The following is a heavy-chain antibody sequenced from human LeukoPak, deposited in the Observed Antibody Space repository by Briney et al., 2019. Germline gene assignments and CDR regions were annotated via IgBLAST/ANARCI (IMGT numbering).Heavy chain of an antibody. D-gene: IGHD5-12*01. V-gene: IGHV3-7*01. CDR2: IKQDGSEK. J-gene: IGHJ6*02. CDR1: GFTFSSYW. Sequence: GGSLRLSCAASGFTFSSYWMSWVRRAPGKGLEWVANIKQDGSEKYYVDSVKGRFTISRDNAKNSLYLQMSSLRAEDTAVYYCARVQIVATISYYYYGMDVWGQGTTVTVSS. CDR3: ARVQIVATISYYYYGMDV.